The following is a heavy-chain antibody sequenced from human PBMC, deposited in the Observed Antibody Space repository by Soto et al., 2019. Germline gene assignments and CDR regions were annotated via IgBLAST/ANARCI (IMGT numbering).Heavy chain of an antibody. J-gene: IGHJ4*02. Sequence: ASVKVSCKVSGYTLTELSMHWVRQAPGKGLEWMGGFDPEDGETIYAQKFQGRVTMTEDTSTDTAYMELSSLRSEDTAVYYCATYPRGYYYGSRLIDYWGQGTLVTVSS. CDR1: GYTLTELS. CDR3: ATYPRGYYYGSRLIDY. D-gene: IGHD3-10*01. V-gene: IGHV1-24*01. CDR2: FDPEDGET.